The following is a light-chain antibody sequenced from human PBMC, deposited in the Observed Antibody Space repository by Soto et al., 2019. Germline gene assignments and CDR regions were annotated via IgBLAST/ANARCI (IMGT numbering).Light chain of an antibody. J-gene: IGKJ1*01. V-gene: IGKV1-5*01. CDR2: DAS. CDR1: QSISSW. Sequence: DIQMTQSPSTLSAPVGDRVTITCRASQSISSWLAWYQQKPGRAPKLLIYDASRLESGVPSRFSGSGSRTEFTLTISSLQPDDFATYYCQQYGTYSGTFGQGTKVDIK. CDR3: QQYGTYSGT.